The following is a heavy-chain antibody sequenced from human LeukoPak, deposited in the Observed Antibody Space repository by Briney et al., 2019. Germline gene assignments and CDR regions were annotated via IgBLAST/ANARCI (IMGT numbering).Heavy chain of an antibody. D-gene: IGHD3-10*01. Sequence: GGSLRLSCAASGFRFSNYAMSWVRQAPGEGLEWVSGILGSGGATFYADSVKGRFTISRDNAKNSLYLQMNSLRAEDTAVYYCAKGGGSGSYRFDYWGQGTLVTVSS. J-gene: IGHJ4*02. V-gene: IGHV3-23*01. CDR1: GFRFSNYA. CDR3: AKGGGSGSYRFDY. CDR2: ILGSGGAT.